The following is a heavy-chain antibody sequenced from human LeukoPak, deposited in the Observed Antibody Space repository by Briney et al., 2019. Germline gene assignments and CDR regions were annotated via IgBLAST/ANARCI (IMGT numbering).Heavy chain of an antibody. D-gene: IGHD2/OR15-2a*01. CDR2: ISSSSSYI. CDR3: AGKIVEVPNMRGYYYYYMDV. J-gene: IGHJ6*03. CDR1: GFTFSSYS. V-gene: IGHV3-21*01. Sequence: AGGSLRLSCAASGFTFSSYSMNWVRQAPGKGLEWVSSISSSSSYIYYADSVKGRFTISRDNAKNSLYLQMNSLRAEDTAVYYCAGKIVEVPNMRGYYYYYMDVWGKGTTVTVSS.